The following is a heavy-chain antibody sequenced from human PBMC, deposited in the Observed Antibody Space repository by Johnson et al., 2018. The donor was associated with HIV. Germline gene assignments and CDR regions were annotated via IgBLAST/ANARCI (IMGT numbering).Heavy chain of an antibody. V-gene: IGHV3-66*01. Sequence: VQLVESGGGLVQPGGSLRLSCAASGFTVSSSYMSWVRQAPGKGLEWVSVIYSGGSTYYADSVKGRFTISRDNAKNTLYLQMNSLRAEDTAVYYCARERIGYSSSGDAFDLWGQETVVTVAS. CDR2: IYSGGST. J-gene: IGHJ3*01. CDR1: GFTVSSSY. CDR3: ARERIGYSSSGDAFDL. D-gene: IGHD2-2*01.